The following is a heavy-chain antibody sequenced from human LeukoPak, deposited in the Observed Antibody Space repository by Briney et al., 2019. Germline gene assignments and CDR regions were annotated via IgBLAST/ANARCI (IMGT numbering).Heavy chain of an antibody. CDR3: ARHSTGTTDY. Sequence: SETLSLTCTVSGGSISSSSYYWGWIRQPPGKGLEWIGSIYYSGSTYCNPSLKSRVTISVDTSKNQFSLKLSSVTAADTAVYYCARHSTGTTDYWGQGTLVTVSS. D-gene: IGHD1-7*01. CDR1: GGSISSSSYY. J-gene: IGHJ4*02. V-gene: IGHV4-39*01. CDR2: IYYSGST.